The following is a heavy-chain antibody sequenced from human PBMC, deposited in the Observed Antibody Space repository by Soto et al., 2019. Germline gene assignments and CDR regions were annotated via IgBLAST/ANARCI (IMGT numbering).Heavy chain of an antibody. J-gene: IGHJ6*02. Sequence: QVQLQESGPGLVKPSETLSLTCTVSGGSISSYYRSWIRQPPGKGLEWLGYISYSGSTNYNPSLKSRVTISVSTSTNQFSLKLSSVTAADTAVYYWAGDLVAAAGTGGDYYYGMDVWGQGTTVTVSS. D-gene: IGHD6-13*01. CDR2: ISYSGST. CDR3: AGDLVAAAGTGGDYYYGMDV. V-gene: IGHV4-59*01. CDR1: GGSISSYY.